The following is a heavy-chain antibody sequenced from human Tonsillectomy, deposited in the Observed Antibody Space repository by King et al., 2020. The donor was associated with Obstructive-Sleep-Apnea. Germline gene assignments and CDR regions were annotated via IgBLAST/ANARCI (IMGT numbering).Heavy chain of an antibody. V-gene: IGHV4-61*08. CDR1: GASVSSGDYY. CDR3: ARESKSRGDFDY. Sequence: QLQESGPGLVKPSETLSLTCTVFGASVSSGDYYWSWIRQPPGKGLEWIGYIYYSGNTSYNPSLKSRVTISVDTSKNQVSLKLSSVTAADTAMYYCARESKSRGDFDYWGQGTLVTVSS. CDR2: IYYSGNT. D-gene: IGHD3-16*01. J-gene: IGHJ4*02.